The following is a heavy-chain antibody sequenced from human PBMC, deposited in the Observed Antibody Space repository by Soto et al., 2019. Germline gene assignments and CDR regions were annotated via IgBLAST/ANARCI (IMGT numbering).Heavy chain of an antibody. CDR3: GRDGALGDTAVVDS. D-gene: IGHD5-18*01. CDR1: GFTFSTYG. V-gene: IGHV3-33*01. CDR2: IWYDGSNK. J-gene: IGHJ4*02. Sequence: QVQLVESGGGVVQPGKSLRLSCAASGFTFSTYGMHWVRQAPGKGLEWVAVIWYDGSNKYHGDSLKGRFTISRDKSKNPLYLQINNLRAEDTAVYYCGRDGALGDTAVVDSWGQGTLVTVSS.